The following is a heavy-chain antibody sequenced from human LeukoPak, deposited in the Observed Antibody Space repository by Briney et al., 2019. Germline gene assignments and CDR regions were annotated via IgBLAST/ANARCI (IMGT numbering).Heavy chain of an antibody. CDR1: GGSFSSYY. J-gene: IGHJ4*02. Sequence: SETLSLTCAVYGGSFSSYYWGWIRQPPGKGLAWIGSIYYSGSTYYNPSLKSRVTISVDTSKNQFSLKLSSVTAADTAVYYCAREGLYYYDSSGYSHLDYWGQGTLVTVSS. CDR3: AREGLYYYDSSGYSHLDY. D-gene: IGHD3-22*01. CDR2: IYYSGST. V-gene: IGHV4-39*07.